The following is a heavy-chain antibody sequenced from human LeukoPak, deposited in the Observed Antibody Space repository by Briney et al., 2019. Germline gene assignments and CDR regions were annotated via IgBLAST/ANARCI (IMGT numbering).Heavy chain of an antibody. CDR2: IYYSGST. CDR1: GGSVSSSSYY. CDR3: ARAPLSYCSSTSCYRYFDP. J-gene: IGHJ2*01. D-gene: IGHD2-2*02. V-gene: IGHV4-39*01. Sequence: SETLSLTCTVSGGSVSSSSYYWGWIRQPPGKGLEWIGSIYYSGSTYYNPSLKSRVTISVDTSKNQFSLNLSSVTAADTAVYYCARAPLSYCSSTSCYRYFDPWGRGTLVTVSS.